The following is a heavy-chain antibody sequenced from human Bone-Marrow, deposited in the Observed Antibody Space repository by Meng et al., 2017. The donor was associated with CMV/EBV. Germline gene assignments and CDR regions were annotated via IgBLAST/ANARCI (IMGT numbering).Heavy chain of an antibody. V-gene: IGHV3-53*01. CDR3: ASPYCSSTSCYTDYYYGMDV. Sequence: GESLKISCAASGFTVSSNYMSWVRQAPGKGLEWVSAIYSGGSTYYADSVKGRFTISRDNSKNTLYLQMNSLRAEDTAVYYCASPYCSSTSCYTDYYYGMDVWGQGTTVTVSS. D-gene: IGHD2-2*02. CDR2: IYSGGST. CDR1: GFTVSSNY. J-gene: IGHJ6*02.